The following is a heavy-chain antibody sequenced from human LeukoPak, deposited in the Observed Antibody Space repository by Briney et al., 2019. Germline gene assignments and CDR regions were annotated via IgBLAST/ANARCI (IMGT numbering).Heavy chain of an antibody. CDR1: GFTFSDYY. J-gene: IGHJ4*02. D-gene: IGHD3-16*02. CDR2: ISSSGSTI. CDR3: ARSPNYVWGSYRYTFDY. Sequence: GGSLRLSRAASGFTFSDYYMSWIRQAPGKGLEWVSYISSSGSTIYYADSVKGRFTISRDNAKNSLYLQMNSLRAEDTAVYYCARSPNYVWGSYRYTFDYWGQGTLVTVSS. V-gene: IGHV3-11*04.